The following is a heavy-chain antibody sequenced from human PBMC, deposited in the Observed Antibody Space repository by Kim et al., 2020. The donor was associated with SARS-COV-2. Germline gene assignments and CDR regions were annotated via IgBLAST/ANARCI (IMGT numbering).Heavy chain of an antibody. CDR2: ISSYSGQT. CDR1: GYTFTSNS. J-gene: IGHJ4*02. CDR3: VRDRGQQLVTGVFDD. D-gene: IGHD6-13*01. Sequence: ASVKVSCKTSGYTFTSNSVSWVRQAPGQGLEWMGWISSYSGQTNYAQKLQGRVTMTTDTSTSTAYMELRTLRSDDTAVYFCVRDRGQQLVTGVFDDWGQGTLVTVSS. V-gene: IGHV1-18*04.